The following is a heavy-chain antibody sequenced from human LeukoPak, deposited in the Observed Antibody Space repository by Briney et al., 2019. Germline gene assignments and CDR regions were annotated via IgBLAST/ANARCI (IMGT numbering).Heavy chain of an antibody. V-gene: IGHV1-2*02. CDR1: GYTFTAYY. CDR3: LFLAAGGRGIY. Sequence: ASVKVSCKASGYTFTAYYMHWVRQAPGQGLEWMGWIDPNSGGTNYAQNFQGRVTMTKDTSISTAHMEPSSLRSDDTAVYYCLFLAAGGRGIYWGQGTLVTVSS. CDR2: IDPNSGGT. J-gene: IGHJ4*02. D-gene: IGHD6-13*01.